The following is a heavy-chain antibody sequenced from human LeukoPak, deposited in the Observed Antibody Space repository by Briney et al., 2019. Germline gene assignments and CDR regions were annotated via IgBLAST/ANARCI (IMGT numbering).Heavy chain of an antibody. CDR3: ARRGYSGLNWFDP. CDR1: GYSFTSYR. J-gene: IGHJ5*02. D-gene: IGHD5-12*01. Sequence: GESLKISCKGSGYSFTSYRIGWVRQMPGEGLEWMGIIYPGDSDTRYSPSFQGQVTISADKSISTAYLQWSSLKASDTAMYYCARRGYSGLNWFDPWGQGTLVTVSS. V-gene: IGHV5-51*01. CDR2: IYPGDSDT.